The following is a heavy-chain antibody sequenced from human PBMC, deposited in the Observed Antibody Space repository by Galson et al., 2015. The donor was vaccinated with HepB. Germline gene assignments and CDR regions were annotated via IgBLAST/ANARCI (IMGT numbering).Heavy chain of an antibody. CDR3: ARDGGHWSYDS. CDR2: IHPDGSQK. V-gene: IGHV3-7*01. CDR1: GFTFSSHW. D-gene: IGHD3-10*01. J-gene: IGHJ4*02. Sequence: SLRLSCAASGFTFSSHWMGWVRQAPGKGLEWVAHIHPDGSQKAHVDSVKGRFTSSRDNAKNSLYLQMNSLRAEDTAVYYCARDGGHWSYDSWGQGIPVTVSS.